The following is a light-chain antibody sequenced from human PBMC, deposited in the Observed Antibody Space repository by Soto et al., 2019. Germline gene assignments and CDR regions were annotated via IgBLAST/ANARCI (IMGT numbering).Light chain of an antibody. V-gene: IGKV3-11*01. Sequence: EIVLTQSPATLSLSPGERATLSCRASQSVSSYLAWYQQKPGQAPRLLIYDASNRATGIPARFSGSGSGTDFTPTISSLEPEDFAVYYCQQRSNWLPLTFGGGTKVDIK. CDR2: DAS. CDR3: QQRSNWLPLT. CDR1: QSVSSY. J-gene: IGKJ4*01.